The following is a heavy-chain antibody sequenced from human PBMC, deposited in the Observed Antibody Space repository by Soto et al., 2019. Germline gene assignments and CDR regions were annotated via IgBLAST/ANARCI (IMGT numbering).Heavy chain of an antibody. Sequence: QVQLQESGPGLVKPSGTLSLTCAVSGGSISSSNWWSWVRQPPGKGLEWIGEIYHRGSTNYNPSLKRRVTISVDKSKNQFSLKLSSVTAADTAVYYCARSLVVPAAKEYYYYGMDVWGQGTTVTVSS. CDR3: ARSLVVPAAKEYYYYGMDV. J-gene: IGHJ6*02. V-gene: IGHV4-4*02. CDR1: GGSISSSNW. CDR2: IYHRGST. D-gene: IGHD2-2*01.